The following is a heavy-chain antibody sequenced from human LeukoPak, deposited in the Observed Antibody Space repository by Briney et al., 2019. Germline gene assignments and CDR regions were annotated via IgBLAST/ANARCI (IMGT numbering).Heavy chain of an antibody. CDR2: IYPGDSDT. J-gene: IGHJ4*02. CDR3: ARMPYSSGWRSFDY. V-gene: IGHV5-51*01. Sequence: GESLKISCKGSGYSFTTYWIGWVRQIPGKGLEWMGIIYPGDSDTRYSPSFQGQVTISADKSISTAYLQWSSLKASDTAMYYCARMPYSSGWRSFDYWGQGTLVTVSS. CDR1: GYSFTTYW. D-gene: IGHD6-19*01.